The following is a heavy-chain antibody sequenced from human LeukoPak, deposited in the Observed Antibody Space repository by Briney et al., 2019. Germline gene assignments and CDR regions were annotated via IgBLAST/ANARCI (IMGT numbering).Heavy chain of an antibody. Sequence: PGGSLRLSCAASGFTFGDYAMHWVRQAPGKGLEWVSGISWNSGTIYDADSVKGRFTISRDDAKKSLYLQMNSLRPEDTALYYCAKRSAAGTVGYFDYWGQGTLVTVSS. CDR2: ISWNSGTI. CDR3: AKRSAAGTVGYFDY. V-gene: IGHV3-9*01. D-gene: IGHD6-13*01. CDR1: GFTFGDYA. J-gene: IGHJ4*02.